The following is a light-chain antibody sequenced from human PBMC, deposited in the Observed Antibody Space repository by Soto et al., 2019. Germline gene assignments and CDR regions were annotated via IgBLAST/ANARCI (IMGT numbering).Light chain of an antibody. V-gene: IGLV1-44*01. J-gene: IGLJ1*01. Sequence: LSQPPSTSGTPGQRFTLPCSGKRPNIGSNTVNWYQHHPGTAPKLLIYSNNQRPSWVPARFSGSKSGTSASLAISGLQSEDEADYYCAAWDVSLNGYVFGTGTKVPV. CDR1: RPNIGSNT. CDR2: SNN. CDR3: AAWDVSLNGYV.